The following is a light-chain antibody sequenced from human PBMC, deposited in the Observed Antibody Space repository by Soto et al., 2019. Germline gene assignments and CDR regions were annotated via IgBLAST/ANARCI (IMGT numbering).Light chain of an antibody. CDR2: VNIDGSH. CDR3: QTWGAGIRV. V-gene: IGLV4-69*01. CDR1: SGHRNYA. J-gene: IGLJ3*02. Sequence: QPVLTQSPSASASLGASVTLTCTLSSGHRNYAIAWHQQQPEAGPRYLLKVNIDGSHNKGDGIPDRFSGSSSGAERYLTIPSLQSEDEADYYCQTWGAGIRVFGGGTKVTVL.